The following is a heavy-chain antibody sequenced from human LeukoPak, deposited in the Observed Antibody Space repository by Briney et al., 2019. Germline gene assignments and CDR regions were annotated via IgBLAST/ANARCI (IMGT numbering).Heavy chain of an antibody. V-gene: IGHV1-18*01. Sequence: GASVKVSWKAPGYTFTSYGISWVRQAPGQGLEWMGWISAYNGNTNYAQKLQGRVTMATDTSTSTAYMELRSLRSDDTAVYYCARVWYGWPIDYWGQGTLVTVSS. CDR1: GYTFTSYG. CDR3: ARVWYGWPIDY. D-gene: IGHD2-8*02. J-gene: IGHJ4*02. CDR2: ISAYNGNT.